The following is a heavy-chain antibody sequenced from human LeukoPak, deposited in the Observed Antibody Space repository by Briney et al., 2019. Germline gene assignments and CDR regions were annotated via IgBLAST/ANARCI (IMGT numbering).Heavy chain of an antibody. CDR3: ARDEYAGGAFDI. CDR1: GGSLNDFY. CDR2: IYYSGST. J-gene: IGHJ3*02. D-gene: IGHD2-2*01. V-gene: IGHV4-59*01. Sequence: PSETLSLTCTVSGGSLNDFYWSWIRQPPGKGLEWIGYIYYSGSTNYNPSLKSRVTISVDTSKNQFSLKLSSVTAADTAVYYCARDEYAGGAFDIWGQGTMVTVSS.